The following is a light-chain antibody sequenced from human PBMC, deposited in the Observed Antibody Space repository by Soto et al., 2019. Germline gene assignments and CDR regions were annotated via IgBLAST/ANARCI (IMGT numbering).Light chain of an antibody. Sequence: DVVMTQSPLSLPVTLGQPASISCRSSQSLVYSDGNTYLNWFQQRPGQSPRRLIYKVSNRDSGVPDRLSGSGSGTDFTLKISRVEAADIGVYYCMQGRHWPPTLGQGTRLEIX. CDR3: MQGRHWPPT. CDR1: QSLVYSDGNTY. V-gene: IGKV2-30*01. J-gene: IGKJ5*01. CDR2: KVS.